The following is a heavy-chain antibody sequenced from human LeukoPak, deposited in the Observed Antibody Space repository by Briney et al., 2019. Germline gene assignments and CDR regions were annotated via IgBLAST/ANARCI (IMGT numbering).Heavy chain of an antibody. CDR3: AKKTCSGGACYSALWFDP. J-gene: IGHJ5*02. V-gene: IGHV3-7*05. Sequence: GGSLRLSCTASGFTFSNYWMSWVRQAPGKGLEWVANIQDDGSGKYYVDSVKGRFTISRDNSKNTLFLQMKSLRADDTAVYYCAKKTCSGGACYSALWFDPWGQGTLVTVSS. D-gene: IGHD2-21*01. CDR1: GFTFSNYW. CDR2: IQDDGSGK.